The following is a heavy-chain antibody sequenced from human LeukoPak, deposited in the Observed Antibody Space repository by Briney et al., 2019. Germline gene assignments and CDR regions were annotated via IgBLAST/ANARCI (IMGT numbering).Heavy chain of an antibody. CDR3: ATTRSNWNYLC. J-gene: IGHJ4*02. CDR2: ISAYNGNT. Sequence: ASVKVSCKASGYTFTSDGISWVRQAPGQGLEWMGWISAYNGNTNYAQKLQGRVTMTTDTSTSTAYMELRSLRSDDTAVYYCATTRSNWNYLCWGQGTLVTVSS. CDR1: GYTFTSDG. V-gene: IGHV1-18*01. D-gene: IGHD1-7*01.